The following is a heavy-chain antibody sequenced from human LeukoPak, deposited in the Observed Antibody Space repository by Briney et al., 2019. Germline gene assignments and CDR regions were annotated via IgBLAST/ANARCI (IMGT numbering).Heavy chain of an antibody. J-gene: IGHJ6*02. D-gene: IGHD2-2*01. CDR1: GYTFTGYY. Sequence: ASVKDSCKASGYTFTGYYMHWVRQAPGQGLEWMGWINPNSGGTNYAQKFQGRVTMTRDTSISTAYMELSRLRSDDTAVYYCARTIVVVDYGMDVWGQGTTVTVSS. CDR2: INPNSGGT. CDR3: ARTIVVVDYGMDV. V-gene: IGHV1-2*02.